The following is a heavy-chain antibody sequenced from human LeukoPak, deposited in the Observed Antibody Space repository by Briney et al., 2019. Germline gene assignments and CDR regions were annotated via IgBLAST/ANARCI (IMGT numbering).Heavy chain of an antibody. Sequence: ASVKVSCKASGYTFTSYGISWVRQAPGQGLEWMGWISAYNGNTNYAQKLQGRVTMTTDTSTSTAYMELRSLRSDDTAVYCCARVGAQSDYYYYYMDVWGKGTTVTVSS. J-gene: IGHJ6*03. CDR3: ARVGAQSDYYYYYMDV. V-gene: IGHV1-18*01. CDR1: GYTFTSYG. D-gene: IGHD6-6*01. CDR2: ISAYNGNT.